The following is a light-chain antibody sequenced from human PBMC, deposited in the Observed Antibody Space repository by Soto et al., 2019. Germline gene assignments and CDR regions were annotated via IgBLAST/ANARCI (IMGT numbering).Light chain of an antibody. CDR1: QRIATW. Sequence: DIPLTQSASTLSASVGDRFTITCRASQRIATWLAWYQHPPGSAPKLLIYGASTLQSGVPSRFSGSGSGAEFTLTIDNLQPEDFATYYCQQYHLYWTFGPGTKVDIK. CDR3: QQYHLYWT. CDR2: GAS. J-gene: IGKJ1*01. V-gene: IGKV1-5*01.